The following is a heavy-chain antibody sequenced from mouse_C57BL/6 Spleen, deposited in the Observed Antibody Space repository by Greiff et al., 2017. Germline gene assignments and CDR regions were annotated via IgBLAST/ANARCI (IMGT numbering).Heavy chain of an antibody. J-gene: IGHJ3*01. D-gene: IGHD2-4*01. V-gene: IGHV5-4*01. Sequence: EVKLVESGGGLVKPGGSLKLSCAASGFTFSSYAMSWVRQTPEKRLEWVATISDGGSYTYYPDNVKGRFTISRDNAKNNLYLQMSHLKSEDTAMYYCAREVYYDYDGGADWGQGTLGTVSA. CDR3: AREVYYDYDGGAD. CDR2: ISDGGSYT. CDR1: GFTFSSYA.